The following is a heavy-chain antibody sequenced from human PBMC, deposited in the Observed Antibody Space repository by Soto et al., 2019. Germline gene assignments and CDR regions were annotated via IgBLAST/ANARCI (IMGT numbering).Heavy chain of an antibody. CDR1: GFSFSDHY. CDR3: ASSLGFSCSVSCLHDYFDY. J-gene: IGHJ4*02. D-gene: IGHD2-2*01. V-gene: IGHV3-72*01. CDR2: TRNKANSYNT. Sequence: EVQLVESGGGLVHPGGSLRLSCAASGFSFSDHYMDWVRQAPGKGLEWVGRTRNKANSYNTEYAASVKGRFTISRDDSKNSLYLQMNSLKTEDTAVYYCASSLGFSCSVSCLHDYFDYWGQGTLVTVSS.